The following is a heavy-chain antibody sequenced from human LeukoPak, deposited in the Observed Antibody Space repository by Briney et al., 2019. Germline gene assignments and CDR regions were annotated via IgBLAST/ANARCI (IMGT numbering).Heavy chain of an antibody. Sequence: GGSLRLSCAASGFTFSSYSMNWVRKAPGKGLEWVSSISSSSSYIYYADSVKGRFTISRDNAKNSLYLQMNSLRAEDTAVYYCARDRMADDYGMDVWGQGTTVTVSS. CDR2: ISSSSSYI. V-gene: IGHV3-21*01. CDR3: ARDRMADDYGMDV. CDR1: GFTFSSYS. D-gene: IGHD5-24*01. J-gene: IGHJ6*02.